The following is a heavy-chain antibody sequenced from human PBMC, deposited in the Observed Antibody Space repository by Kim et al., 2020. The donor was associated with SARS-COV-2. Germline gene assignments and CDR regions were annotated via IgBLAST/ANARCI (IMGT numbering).Heavy chain of an antibody. D-gene: IGHD6-25*01. CDR1: GGSFSGYY. Sequence: SETLSLTCAVYGGSFSGYYWSWIRQPPGKGLEWIGEINHSGSTNYNPSLKSRVTISVDTSKNQFSLKLSSVTAADTAVYYCARGSSERETWGQGTLVTVS. CDR3: ARGSSERET. V-gene: IGHV4-34*01. CDR2: INHSGST. J-gene: IGHJ4*02.